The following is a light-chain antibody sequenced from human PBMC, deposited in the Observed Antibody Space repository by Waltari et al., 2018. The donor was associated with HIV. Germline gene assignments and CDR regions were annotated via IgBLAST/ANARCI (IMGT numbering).Light chain of an antibody. Sequence: QSALPQPASVSGSPGQSITHPCTGTSSDVGGYNYVSWYQQHPGKAPKLMIYDVSNRPSGVSNRFSGSKSGNTASLTISGLQAEDEADYYCSSYTSSNTLPYVFGTGTKVTVL. J-gene: IGLJ1*01. V-gene: IGLV2-14*03. CDR1: SSDVGGYNY. CDR3: SSYTSSNTLPYV. CDR2: DVS.